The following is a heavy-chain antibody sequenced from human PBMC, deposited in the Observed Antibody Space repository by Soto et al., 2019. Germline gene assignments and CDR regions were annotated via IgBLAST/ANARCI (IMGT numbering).Heavy chain of an antibody. CDR2: MKPVGTGK. CDR3: AREIRLGGCLDY. CDR1: GFAFSTYW. Sequence: DVQLVEVGVGLVQPGGSLRLSCSASGFAFSTYWMNWGRQAPGQGLEWVANMKPVGTGKFYADAVKGRFTISRDNAKGSLYLQMNNLGVEDTACYDCAREIRLGGCLDYWGPGILVTVAS. J-gene: IGHJ4*02. D-gene: IGHD6-25*01. V-gene: IGHV3-7*05.